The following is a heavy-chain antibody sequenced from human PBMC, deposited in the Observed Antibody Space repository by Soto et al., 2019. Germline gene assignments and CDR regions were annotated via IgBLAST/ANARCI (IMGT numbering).Heavy chain of an antibody. CDR3: ARGYDTALAPIF. V-gene: IGHV4-34*01. Sequence: SETLSLTCAVYGGSFSSYHWSWIRQTPGKGLEWIGEINHLTTTNYNPSLKSRVIVSLDTPKNQFSLKLSSVTAADTAVYYCARGYDTALAPIFWGQGILVTVSS. CDR2: INHLTTT. J-gene: IGHJ4*02. D-gene: IGHD5-18*01. CDR1: GGSFSSYH.